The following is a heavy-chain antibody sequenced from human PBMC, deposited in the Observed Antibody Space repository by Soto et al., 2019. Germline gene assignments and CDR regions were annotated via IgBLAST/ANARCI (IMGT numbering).Heavy chain of an antibody. CDR2: ISSSSSYI. CDR1: GFTFSSYS. V-gene: IGHV3-21*01. CDR3: ARDKVPPDYDFSSGYYRSPYFDY. Sequence: PGGSLRLSCAASGFTFSSYSMNWVRQAPGKGLEWVSSISSSSSYIYYADSVKGRFTISRDNAKNSLYLQMNSLRAEDTAVYYCARDKVPPDYDFSSGYYRSPYFDYWGQGTLVTVSS. J-gene: IGHJ4*02. D-gene: IGHD3-3*01.